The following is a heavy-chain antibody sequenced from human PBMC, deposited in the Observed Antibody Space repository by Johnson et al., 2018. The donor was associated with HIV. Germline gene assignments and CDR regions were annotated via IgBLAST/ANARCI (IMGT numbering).Heavy chain of an antibody. CDR3: AKGRSGGSGAFDI. D-gene: IGHD3-10*01. V-gene: IGHV3-30*02. Sequence: QVQLVESGGGLVQPGGSLRLSCAASGFTFSSYWMHWVRQAPGKGLVWVAFIRYDGSNIYYADSVKGRFIISRDNSKNTLYVQMNRLRPEDTAAYFCAKGRSGGSGAFDIWGQGTVVTVSS. CDR2: IRYDGSNI. CDR1: GFTFSSYW. J-gene: IGHJ3*02.